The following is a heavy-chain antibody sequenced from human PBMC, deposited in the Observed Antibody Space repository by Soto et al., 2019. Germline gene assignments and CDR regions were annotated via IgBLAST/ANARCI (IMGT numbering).Heavy chain of an antibody. J-gene: IGHJ4*02. CDR3: AKRKTSGWYYFYN. Sequence: LRLSCAASGFTFKLYTMHWVRQAPGRGLEWVSGISASGRDIHYADSVKDRVTVSRDNSKNTLYLQMNSLRAEDTAIYYCAKRKTSGWYYFYNWGQGARVAVSS. CDR1: GFTFKLYT. V-gene: IGHV3-23*01. CDR2: ISASGRDI. D-gene: IGHD6-19*01.